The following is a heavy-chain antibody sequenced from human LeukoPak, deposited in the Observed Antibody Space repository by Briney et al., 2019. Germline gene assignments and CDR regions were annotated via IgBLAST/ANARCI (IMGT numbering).Heavy chain of an antibody. D-gene: IGHD5-12*01. V-gene: IGHV3-7*01. CDR1: EFTFSSYW. J-gene: IGHJ4*02. CDR3: ARYLNSGPADY. Sequence: GGSLRLSCAASEFTFSSYWMSWFRQAPGKGLEWVANIKGDGSEKHYVDSVKGRFTISRDNAKNSLYLQMNGLRAEDTAVYYCARYLNSGPADYWGQGSLVTVSS. CDR2: IKGDGSEK.